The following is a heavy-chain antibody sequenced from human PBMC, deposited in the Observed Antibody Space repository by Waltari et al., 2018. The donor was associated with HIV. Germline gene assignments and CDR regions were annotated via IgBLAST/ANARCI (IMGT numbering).Heavy chain of an antibody. V-gene: IGHV1-2*06. CDR2: INPNNAGT. CDR3: ARVALPAAIHYGMDA. Sequence: QVQLVQSGAEMKKPGASVKVSCKASGYSFIAYYIHGVRQAPGQGLEWMGRINPNNAGTNYPQKFQGRVTMTRDTSINTVYMELIRLRPDDTAVYYCARVALPAAIHYGMDAWGQGTTVTVSS. J-gene: IGHJ6*02. D-gene: IGHD2-2*01. CDR1: GYSFIAYY.